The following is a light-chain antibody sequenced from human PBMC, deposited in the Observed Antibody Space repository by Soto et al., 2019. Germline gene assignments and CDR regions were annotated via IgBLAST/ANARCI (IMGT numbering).Light chain of an antibody. Sequence: DIQMTQSPSTLSASVGDRVTITCRASQSISSWLAWYQQKPGKAPKLLIYKASSLQSGVPSRFSGSGSGTEFTLTISSVQPDDIATYYCQQQWTFGQGTKVEIK. CDR2: KAS. J-gene: IGKJ1*01. CDR3: QQQWT. V-gene: IGKV1-5*03. CDR1: QSISSW.